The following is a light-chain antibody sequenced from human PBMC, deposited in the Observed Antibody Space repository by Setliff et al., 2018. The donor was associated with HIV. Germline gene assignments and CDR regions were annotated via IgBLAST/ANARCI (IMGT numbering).Light chain of an antibody. CDR1: SSNIGSNT. Sequence: QSVLTPPPSASGTPGQRVTISCSGSSSNIGSNTVTWYQQLPGTAPKLLIYSNYQRPSGVPDRFSGAKSGTSASLAISGVQSEDEAYYYCATWDDSLNGFVFGTGTKVTVL. V-gene: IGLV1-44*01. J-gene: IGLJ1*01. CDR2: SNY. CDR3: ATWDDSLNGFV.